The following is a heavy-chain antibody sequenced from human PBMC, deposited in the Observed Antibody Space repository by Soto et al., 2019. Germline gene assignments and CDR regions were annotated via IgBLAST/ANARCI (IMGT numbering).Heavy chain of an antibody. CDR2: ITGTGGNT. J-gene: IGHJ6*02. CDR1: GFPLSTYG. CDR3: ARIRGYWYGLDV. V-gene: IGHV3-23*01. Sequence: EVQLLESGGGLVQPGGSLRLSCAASGFPLSTYGMTWVRQAPGKGLEWVSAITGTGGNTYYVDSVKGRFTSSRDHSKNMLYLQVNSLRVEDTAVYYCARIRGYWYGLDVWGQGTRVTVSS.